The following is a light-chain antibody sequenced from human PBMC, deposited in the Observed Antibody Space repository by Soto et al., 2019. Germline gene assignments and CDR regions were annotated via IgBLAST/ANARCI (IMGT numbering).Light chain of an antibody. J-gene: IGLJ1*01. V-gene: IGLV3-1*01. Sequence: SYGLTQPSSVSVSPGQTASITCSGEKLGDKYACWYQQKPGQSPVLVIYQDNKRPSGIPERFSGSNSGNTATLTISGTQTMDEADYYCQAWDSSTYVFGTGTKVTVL. CDR2: QDN. CDR1: KLGDKY. CDR3: QAWDSSTYV.